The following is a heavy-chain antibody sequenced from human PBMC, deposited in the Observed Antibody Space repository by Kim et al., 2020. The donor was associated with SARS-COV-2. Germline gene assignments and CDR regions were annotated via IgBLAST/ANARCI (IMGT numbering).Heavy chain of an antibody. V-gene: IGHV3-23*01. J-gene: IGHJ4*02. D-gene: IGHD5-18*01. CDR2: ITGGGQYT. CDR3: ARRRGDSYGDFDY. Sequence: GGSLRLSCAASGFTFDNHAMAWVRRAPGEGLEWITAITGGGQYTDYADSVKRHFVISRDNSKNTLYLQMDSLRADDTAVYYCARRRGDSYGDFDYWGQGT. CDR1: GFTFDNHA.